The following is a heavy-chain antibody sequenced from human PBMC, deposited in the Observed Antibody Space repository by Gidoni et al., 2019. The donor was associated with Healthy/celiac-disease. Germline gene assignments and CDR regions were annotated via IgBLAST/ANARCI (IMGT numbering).Heavy chain of an antibody. CDR2: IYYSGST. Sequence: QLQLQESGPGLVKPSETLSLTCTVSGGSISSRSYYWGWIRQPPGKGLEWIGSIYYSGSTYYNPSLKSRVTISVDTSKNQFSLKLSSVTAADTAVYYCAREGVTMVRLYGMDVWGQGTTVTVSS. CDR3: AREGVTMVRLYGMDV. V-gene: IGHV4-39*07. J-gene: IGHJ6*02. CDR1: GGSISSRSYY. D-gene: IGHD3-10*01.